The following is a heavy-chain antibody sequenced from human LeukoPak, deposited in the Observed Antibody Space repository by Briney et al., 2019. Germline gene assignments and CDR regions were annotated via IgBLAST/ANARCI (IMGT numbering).Heavy chain of an antibody. V-gene: IGHV3-23*01. CDR1: GFTLSSYG. CDR2: ISGSSGST. J-gene: IGHJ4*02. CDR3: AKDGPGEWELLLADY. Sequence: GGSLRLSCAASGFTLSSYGMNWVRQAPGKGLEWVSAISGSSGSTYYADSVKGRFTISRDNSKNTLYLQMNSLRAEDTAVYYCAKDGPGEWELLLADYWGQGTLVTVSS. D-gene: IGHD1-26*01.